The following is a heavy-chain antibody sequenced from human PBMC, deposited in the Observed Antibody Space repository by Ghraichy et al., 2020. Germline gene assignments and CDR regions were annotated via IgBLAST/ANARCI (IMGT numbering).Heavy chain of an antibody. Sequence: RGSLRLSCAASGFTFSSYSMNWVRQAPRKGLEWVSYITSSGTIHYADSVKGRFTISRDNAKNSLDLQMNSLRDEDTAVYYCARLYGGNSWYFDLWGRGTLVTVSS. CDR3: ARLYGGNSWYFDL. D-gene: IGHD4-23*01. J-gene: IGHJ2*01. CDR2: ITSSGTI. CDR1: GFTFSSYS. V-gene: IGHV3-48*02.